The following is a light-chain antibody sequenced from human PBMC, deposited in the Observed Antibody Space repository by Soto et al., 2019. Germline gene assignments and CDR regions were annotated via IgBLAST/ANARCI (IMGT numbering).Light chain of an antibody. CDR3: KQYGSSPYT. CDR1: QSVSSSY. V-gene: IGKV3-20*01. J-gene: IGKJ2*01. Sequence: EIVLTPSPGTLSLSPGERATLSCRASQSVSSSYFAWYQQKPGQAPRLLIYGASSRSTGITDRFSGSGSGTDFTLTISRLEPEDFAVYYCKQYGSSPYTFGQGTKLEIK. CDR2: GAS.